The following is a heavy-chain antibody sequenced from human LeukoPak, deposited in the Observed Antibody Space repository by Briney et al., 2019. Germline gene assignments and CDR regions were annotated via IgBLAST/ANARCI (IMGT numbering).Heavy chain of an antibody. J-gene: IGHJ4*02. Sequence: PSETLSLTCTVSGYSISSGYYWGWIRQPPGMGLEWIGYIYHSGTTYYNPSLRSRVTISVDTSKNQFSLKLSSVTAADTAVYYCARVRVSGSHFDYWGQGTLVTVSS. CDR1: GYSISSGYY. D-gene: IGHD1-26*01. CDR3: ARVRVSGSHFDY. CDR2: IYHSGTT. V-gene: IGHV4-38-2*02.